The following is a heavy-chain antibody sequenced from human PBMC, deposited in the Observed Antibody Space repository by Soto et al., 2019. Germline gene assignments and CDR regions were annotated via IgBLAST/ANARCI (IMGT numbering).Heavy chain of an antibody. CDR1: GDSISSGDYY. Sequence: TLSLNCTVSGDSISSGDYYWSWIRQPPGKGLEWIGYIYYSGSTYYNPSLKSRVTISVDTSKNQFSLKLSSVTAADTAVYYCARAVTVVVVADTGYTDAFDIWGQGTMVTVSS. CDR2: IYYSGST. D-gene: IGHD2-15*01. J-gene: IGHJ3*02. CDR3: ARAVTVVVVADTGYTDAFDI. V-gene: IGHV4-30-4*01.